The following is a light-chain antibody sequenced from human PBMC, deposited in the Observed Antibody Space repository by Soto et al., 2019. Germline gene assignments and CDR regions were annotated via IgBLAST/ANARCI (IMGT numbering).Light chain of an antibody. CDR2: DAS. CDR3: QQRSDLPFT. Sequence: EIVLTQSPATLSLSPGERATLSCRASQSISTSLGWYQQKPGQAPRLLIYDASNRATGVPARFSGSGSGTDFTLTISSLEPEDFAVYYCQQRSDLPFTFGPGTTVDIK. J-gene: IGKJ3*01. CDR1: QSISTS. V-gene: IGKV3-11*01.